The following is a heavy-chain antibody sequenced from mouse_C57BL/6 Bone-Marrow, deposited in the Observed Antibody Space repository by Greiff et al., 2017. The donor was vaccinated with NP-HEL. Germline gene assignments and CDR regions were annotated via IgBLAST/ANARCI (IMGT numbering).Heavy chain of an antibody. CDR3: AKEGYNTCWYFDG. D-gene: IGHD5-1-1*01. Sequence: QVQLQQSGAELARPGASVKLSCKASGYTFTSYGISWVKQRTGQGLEWIGVIYPRSGNTYYNEKFKGKATLTADTSSSTAYMELRSLTSEDCAIYFCAKEGYNTCWYFDGWGTVTTVTVST. J-gene: IGHJ1*03. CDR1: GYTFTSYG. V-gene: IGHV1-81*01. CDR2: IYPRSGNT.